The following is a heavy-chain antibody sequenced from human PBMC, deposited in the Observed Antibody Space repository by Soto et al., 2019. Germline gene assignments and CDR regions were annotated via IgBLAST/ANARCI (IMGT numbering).Heavy chain of an antibody. CDR2: IKQDGSEK. J-gene: IGHJ4*02. Sequence: GGSLRLSCAASGFTFSSYWMSWVRQAPGKGLEWVANIKQDGSEKYYVDSVKGRFTISRDNAKNSLYLQMNSLGAEDTAVYYCARDLLDIVVVPAAIGYWGQGTLVTVSS. CDR1: GFTFSSYW. CDR3: ARDLLDIVVVPAAIGY. D-gene: IGHD2-2*02. V-gene: IGHV3-7*01.